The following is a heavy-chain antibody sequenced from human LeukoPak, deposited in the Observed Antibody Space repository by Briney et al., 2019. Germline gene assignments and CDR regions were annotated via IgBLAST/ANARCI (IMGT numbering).Heavy chain of an antibody. D-gene: IGHD3-22*01. CDR3: ARDSSGPLRFFQH. J-gene: IGHJ1*01. CDR2: ISSSSSYI. V-gene: IGHV3-21*04. Sequence: TGGSLRLSCAASGFTFSSYSMNWVRQAPGKGLEWVSSISSSSSYIYYADSVKGRFTISRDNAKNSLYLQMNSLRAEDTAVYYCARDSSGPLRFFQHWGQGTLVTVSS. CDR1: GFTFSSYS.